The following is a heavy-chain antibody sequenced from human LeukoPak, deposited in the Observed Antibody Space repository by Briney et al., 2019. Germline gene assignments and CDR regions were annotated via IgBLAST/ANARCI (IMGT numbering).Heavy chain of an antibody. V-gene: IGHV1-69*06. CDR1: GGTFSSYA. CDR2: IIPIFGTA. D-gene: IGHD3-22*01. J-gene: IGHJ4*02. CDR3: ARSNYYDSSGYFPTDY. Sequence: SVKVSCKASGGTFSSYAISWVRQAPGQGLEWMGGIIPIFGTANYAQKFQGRVTITADKSTSTAYMELSSLRSEDTAVYYCARSNYYDSSGYFPTDYWGQGTLVTVSS.